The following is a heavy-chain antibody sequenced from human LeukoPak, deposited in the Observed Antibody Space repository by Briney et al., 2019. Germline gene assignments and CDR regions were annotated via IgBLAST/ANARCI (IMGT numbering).Heavy chain of an antibody. CDR2: IWYDGSNK. Sequence: AGGSLRLSCAASGFTFSSYGMHCVRQAPGKGLEWVAVIWYDGSNKYYADSVKGRFTISRDNSKNTLYLQMNSLRAEDTAVYYCARGGSDPYCSSTSCYNHYFDYWGQGTLVTVSS. V-gene: IGHV3-33*01. J-gene: IGHJ4*02. CDR3: ARGGSDPYCSSTSCYNHYFDY. D-gene: IGHD2-2*02. CDR1: GFTFSSYG.